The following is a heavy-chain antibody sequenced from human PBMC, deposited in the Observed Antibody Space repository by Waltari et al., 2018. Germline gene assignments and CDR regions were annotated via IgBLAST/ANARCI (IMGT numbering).Heavy chain of an antibody. CDR2: INPLSGAT. Sequence: QAHLVLSGAELKKPGASVKVSCKASGYTFNAFYIHWVRQAPGQGPEWLGWINPLSGATSYARQFQGRVTLTADRAMDTAYMELNSLKSDDTAMYYCAREGDYGSYFEFGGQGTLVTVSS. D-gene: IGHD4-17*01. CDR3: AREGDYGSYFEF. V-gene: IGHV1-2*02. J-gene: IGHJ4*02. CDR1: GYTFNAFY.